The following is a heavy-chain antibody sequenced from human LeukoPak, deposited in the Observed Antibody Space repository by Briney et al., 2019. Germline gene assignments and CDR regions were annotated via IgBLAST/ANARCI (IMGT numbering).Heavy chain of an antibody. Sequence: SEILSLTCTVSGGSISNYYWSWIRQPAGRGLEWIGRIYTTRSTNYNPSLKSRVTMSVDTSKNQFSLKLSSVTAADTVVYLCARDLKVTTLNWFDPWGQGTLVTVSS. D-gene: IGHD4-17*01. V-gene: IGHV4-4*07. CDR3: ARDLKVTTLNWFDP. CDR1: GGSISNYY. CDR2: IYTTRST. J-gene: IGHJ5*02.